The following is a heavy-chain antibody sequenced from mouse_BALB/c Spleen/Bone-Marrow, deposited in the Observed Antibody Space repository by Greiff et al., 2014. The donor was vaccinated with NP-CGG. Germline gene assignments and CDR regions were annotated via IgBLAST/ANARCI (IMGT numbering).Heavy chain of an antibody. CDR2: IHPNSGNT. CDR1: GYTFTNSW. Sequence: QVQLQQPGSVLARPGASVKLSCKASGYTFTNSWIHWAKQRPGQGLEWIGEIHPNSGNTNYSEKFKGKATLTVDTSSSTAYVDLSSLTSEDSAVYYCARHHRYAYYFDYWGQGTTLTVSS. D-gene: IGHD2-14*01. V-gene: IGHV1S130*01. CDR3: ARHHRYAYYFDY. J-gene: IGHJ2*01.